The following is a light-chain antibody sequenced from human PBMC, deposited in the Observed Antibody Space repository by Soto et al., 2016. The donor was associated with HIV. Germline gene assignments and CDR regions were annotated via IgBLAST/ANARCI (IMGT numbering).Light chain of an antibody. CDR1: QDISKF. Sequence: DIQMTQSPSSLSASVGDRVTITCRASQDISKFLNWYQQKLGRAPRLLISNSSILETGVPSRFSGSRSGTHFIFIINSLEPEDIATYYCQQYDHNGLRFGGGTKGWRS. J-gene: IGKJ4*01. V-gene: IGKV1-33*01. CDR3: QQYDHNGLR. CDR2: NSS.